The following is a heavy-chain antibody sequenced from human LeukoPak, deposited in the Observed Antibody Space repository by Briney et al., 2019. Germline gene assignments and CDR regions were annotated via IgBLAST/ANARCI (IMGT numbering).Heavy chain of an antibody. J-gene: IGHJ4*02. CDR2: ISGSGGST. CDR3: AKSITRDGYNYGADY. D-gene: IGHD5-24*01. V-gene: IGHV3-23*01. Sequence: GGSLRLSCAASGITFSSYAMSWVRQAPGKGLEWVSAISGSGGSTYYADSVKGRFTISRDNSKNTLYLQMNSLRAEDTAVYYCAKSITRDGYNYGADYWGQGTLVTVSS. CDR1: GITFSSYA.